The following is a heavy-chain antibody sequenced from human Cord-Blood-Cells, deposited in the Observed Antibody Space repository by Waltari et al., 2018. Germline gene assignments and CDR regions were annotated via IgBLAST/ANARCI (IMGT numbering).Heavy chain of an antibody. J-gene: IGHJ4*02. CDR3: ARVGPLWFGELLYYFDY. V-gene: IGHV3-7*01. Sequence: EVQLVESGGGLVQPGGSLRLSCAASGFTFSSYWMSWVRQAPGMGLEWVANIKQDGSEKYYVDSVKGRFTISRDNAKNSLYLQMNSLRAEDTAVYYCARVGPLWFGELLYYFDYWGQGTLVTVSS. CDR1: GFTFSSYW. CDR2: IKQDGSEK. D-gene: IGHD3-10*01.